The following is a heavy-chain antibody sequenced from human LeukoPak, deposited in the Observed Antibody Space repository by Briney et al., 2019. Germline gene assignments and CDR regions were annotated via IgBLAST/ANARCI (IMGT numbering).Heavy chain of an antibody. V-gene: IGHV2-5*02. J-gene: IGHJ4*02. CDR1: GFSLSTSGVG. Sequence: ESGPTLVNPTQSLTLTCTFSGFSLSTSGVGVGWIRQPSGKALEWLALIYWDDDKRYSPSLKSRLTITKDTSKNQVVLTMTNMDPVDTATYFCAHRNLMAVTGLGYSFDYWGQGTLVTVSS. D-gene: IGHD2-21*02. CDR2: IYWDDDK. CDR3: AHRNLMAVTGLGYSFDY.